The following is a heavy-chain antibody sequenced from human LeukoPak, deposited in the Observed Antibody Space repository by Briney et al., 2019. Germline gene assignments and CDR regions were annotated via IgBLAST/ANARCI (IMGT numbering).Heavy chain of an antibody. CDR3: ARELRQAGAFDI. D-gene: IGHD3-16*01. CDR2: ISSSSSYI. J-gene: IGHJ3*02. V-gene: IGHV3-21*01. CDR1: GFTFSSYS. Sequence: GGSLRLSCAASGFTFSSYSMKWVRQAPGKGLEWVSSISSSSSYIYYADSVKGRFTISRDNAKNSLYLQMNSLRAEDTAVYYCARELRQAGAFDIWGQGTMVTVSS.